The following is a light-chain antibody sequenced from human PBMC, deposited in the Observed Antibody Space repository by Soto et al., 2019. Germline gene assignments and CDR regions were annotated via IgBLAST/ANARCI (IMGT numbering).Light chain of an antibody. Sequence: DIQMTQSPSTLSSSLGDTVTLTCRASQSVSGWLAWYQQKPGEAPKLLIYDASALPRGVPSRFSGSGSGTNFTLTIASLQPDDFATYYCQQYDTFSGTFGPGTKVDIK. CDR2: DAS. CDR3: QQYDTFSGT. CDR1: QSVSGW. J-gene: IGKJ1*01. V-gene: IGKV1-5*01.